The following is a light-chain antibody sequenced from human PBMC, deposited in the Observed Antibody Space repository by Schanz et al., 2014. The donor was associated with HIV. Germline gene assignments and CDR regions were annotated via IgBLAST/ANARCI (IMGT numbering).Light chain of an antibody. J-gene: IGLJ3*02. V-gene: IGLV2-14*03. CDR1: SRDIGGYNY. Sequence: QTALIQPASVSGSPGQSITISCTGTSRDIGGYNYVPWYQQHPGKAPKLILYDGDNRPAGVSNRFSGSKSGNTASLTISGLQAEDEASYYCGSYKSASFPWVFGGGTKLTVL. CDR3: GSYKSASFPWV. CDR2: DGD.